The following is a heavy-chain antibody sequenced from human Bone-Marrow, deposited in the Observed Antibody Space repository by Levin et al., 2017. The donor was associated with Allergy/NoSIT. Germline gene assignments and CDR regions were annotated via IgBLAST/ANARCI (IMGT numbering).Heavy chain of an antibody. CDR3: ARDRQWLGIDS. CDR2: LPFPFSPL. J-gene: IGHJ4*02. D-gene: IGHD6-19*01. Sequence: SLRLSCEATGFKFDDYGMTWVRQAPGNLFDVFSFLPFPFSPLFSFSSFKGRFIISRDNDKNSLYLQMNSLRVEDTALYYCARDRQWLGIDSWCQGTLVTVSS. V-gene: IGHV3-20*04. CDR1: GFKFDDYG.